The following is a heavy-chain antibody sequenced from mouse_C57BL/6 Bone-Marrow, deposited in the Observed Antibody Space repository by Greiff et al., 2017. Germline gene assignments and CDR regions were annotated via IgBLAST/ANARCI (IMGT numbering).Heavy chain of an antibody. CDR2: IDPENGDT. D-gene: IGHD1-1*01. CDR3: AREGGSYGSSYWYFDV. CDR1: GFNIKDDY. Sequence: EVQLQQSGAELVRPGASVKLSCTASGFNIKDDYMHWVKQRPEQGLEWIGWIDPENGDTEYASKFQGKATITADTSSNTAYLQLSSLTSEDTAVYYCAREGGSYGSSYWYFDVWGTGTTVTVSS. J-gene: IGHJ1*03. V-gene: IGHV14-4*01.